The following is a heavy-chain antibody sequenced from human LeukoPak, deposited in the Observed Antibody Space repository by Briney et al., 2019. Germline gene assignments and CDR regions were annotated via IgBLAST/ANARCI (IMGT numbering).Heavy chain of an antibody. D-gene: IGHD5-12*01. CDR3: ATPTERRHPDY. Sequence: GASVRVSCKASGYRFTGYFMHWLRQAPGQGLEWMGWINPNSGDTDYAQKFQGRVTLTRDASIATAYMELTRLRSDDTAAYYCATPTERRHPDYWGQGTLVTVSS. CDR1: GYRFTGYF. CDR2: INPNSGDT. V-gene: IGHV1-2*02. J-gene: IGHJ4*02.